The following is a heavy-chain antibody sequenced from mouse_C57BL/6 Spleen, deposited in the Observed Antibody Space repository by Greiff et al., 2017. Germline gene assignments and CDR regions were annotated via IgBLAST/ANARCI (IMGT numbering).Heavy chain of an antibody. CDR1: GYSITSGYY. CDR2: ISYDGSN. J-gene: IGHJ2*01. V-gene: IGHV3-6*01. D-gene: IGHD2-4*01. Sequence: ESGPGLVKPSQSLSLTCSVTGYSITSGYYWNWIRQFPGNKLEWMGYISYDGSNNYNPSLKNLISIARDTSKNQFFLKLNSVTTEDTATYYCARGGDYDEVDYWGQGTTLTVSS. CDR3: ARGGDYDEVDY.